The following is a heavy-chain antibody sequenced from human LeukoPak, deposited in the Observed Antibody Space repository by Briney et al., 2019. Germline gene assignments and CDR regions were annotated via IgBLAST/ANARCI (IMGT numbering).Heavy chain of an antibody. CDR3: ARGGAAARRGVLDY. Sequence: ASVKVSCKASGYTFTDYYMHWVRQAPGQGLEWMGWINPNSGGTNYAQKFQGRVTMTRDTSISTAFMELSRLRSDDAAVYYCARGGAAARRGVLDYWGQGTLVTVSS. CDR1: GYTFTDYY. CDR2: INPNSGGT. V-gene: IGHV1-2*02. D-gene: IGHD6-13*01. J-gene: IGHJ4*02.